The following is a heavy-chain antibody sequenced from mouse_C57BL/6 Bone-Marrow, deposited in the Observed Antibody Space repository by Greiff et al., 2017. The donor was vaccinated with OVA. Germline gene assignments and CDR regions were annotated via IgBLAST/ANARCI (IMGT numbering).Heavy chain of an antibody. CDR1: GYAFSSSW. Sequence: QVQLKESGPELVKPGASVKISCKASGYAFSSSWMNWVKQRPGKGLEWIGRMYPGDGDTNYNGKFKGKATLTADKSSSTAYMQLSSLTSEDSAVYFCARGAWFAYWGQGTLVTVSA. V-gene: IGHV1-82*01. J-gene: IGHJ3*01. CDR2: MYPGDGDT. CDR3: ARGAWFAY.